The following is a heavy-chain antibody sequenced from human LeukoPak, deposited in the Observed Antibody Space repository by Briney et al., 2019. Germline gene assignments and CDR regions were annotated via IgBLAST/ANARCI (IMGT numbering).Heavy chain of an antibody. J-gene: IGHJ4*02. CDR1: GFTVSSNY. CDR2: ISGSGGST. Sequence: GGSLRLSCAASGFTVSSNYMSWVRQAPGKGLEWVSAISGSGGSTYYADSVKGRFTISRDNSKNTLYLQMNSLRAEDTAVYYCAKNGDSEFDYWGQGTLVTVSS. CDR3: AKNGDSEFDY. D-gene: IGHD4-17*01. V-gene: IGHV3-23*01.